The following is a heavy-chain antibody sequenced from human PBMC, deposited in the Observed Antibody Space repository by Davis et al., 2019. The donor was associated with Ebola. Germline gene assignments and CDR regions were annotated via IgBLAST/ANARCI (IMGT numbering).Heavy chain of an antibody. CDR1: RFTFSSYA. CDR3: ARPSWGPYYYYGMDV. V-gene: IGHV3-30-3*01. Sequence: PGGSLRLSCAASRFTFSSYAMHWVRQAPGKGLEWVAVISYDGSNKYYADSVKGRFTISRDNSKNTLYLQMNSLRAEGTAVYYCARPSWGPYYYYGMDVWGKGTTVTVSS. D-gene: IGHD7-27*01. J-gene: IGHJ6*04. CDR2: ISYDGSNK.